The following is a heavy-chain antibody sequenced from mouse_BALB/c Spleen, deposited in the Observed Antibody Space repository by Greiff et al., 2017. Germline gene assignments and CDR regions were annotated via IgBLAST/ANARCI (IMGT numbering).Heavy chain of an antibody. CDR2: ISSGSSTI. V-gene: IGHV5-17*02. J-gene: IGHJ2*01. D-gene: IGHD2-10*02. CDR1: GFTFSSFG. CDR3: ARKEKYGFDY. Sequence: EVMLVESGGGLVQPGGSRKLSCAASGFTFSSFGMHWVRQAPEKGLEWVAYISSGSSTIYYADTVKGRFTISRDNPKNTLFLQMTSLRSEDTAMYYCARKEKYGFDYWGQGTTLTVSS.